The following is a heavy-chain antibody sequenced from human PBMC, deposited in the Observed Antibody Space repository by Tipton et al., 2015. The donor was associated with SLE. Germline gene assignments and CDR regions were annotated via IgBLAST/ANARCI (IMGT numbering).Heavy chain of an antibody. CDR2: ISSSSSYI. J-gene: IGHJ1*01. Sequence: SLRLSCAASGFIFGSYGMHWVRQAPGKGLEWVSSISSSSSYIYYADSVKGRFTISRDNAKNSLYLQMNSLRAEDTAVYYCARELYGDYEYFQHWGQGTLVTVSS. V-gene: IGHV3-21*03. CDR1: GFIFGSYG. D-gene: IGHD4-17*01. CDR3: ARELYGDYEYFQH.